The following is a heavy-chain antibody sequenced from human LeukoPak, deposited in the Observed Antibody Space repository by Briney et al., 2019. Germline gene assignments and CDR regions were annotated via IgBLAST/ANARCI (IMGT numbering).Heavy chain of an antibody. V-gene: IGHV4-4*07. Sequence: SGTLSLTCAVSGASMNRNYWWSWVRQPAGKGLEWIGRIYTSGSTNYNPSLKSRVTISVDTSKNQFSLKLSSVTAADTAVYYCARDWPMVSDYWGQGTLVTVSS. CDR3: ARDWPMVSDY. CDR1: GASMNRNYW. CDR2: IYTSGST. J-gene: IGHJ4*02. D-gene: IGHD3-10*01.